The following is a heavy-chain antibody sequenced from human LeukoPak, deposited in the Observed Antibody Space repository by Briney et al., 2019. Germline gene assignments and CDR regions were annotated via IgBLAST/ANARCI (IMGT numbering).Heavy chain of an antibody. CDR2: ISGSGGST. Sequence: PGGSLRLSCAASGFTFSSYAMSWVRQAPGKGLEGVSAISGSGGSTYYADSVKGRFTTSRDNSKNTLYLQMNSLRAEDTAVYYCAKDGRVPAVKGRMDYWGQGTLVTVSS. J-gene: IGHJ4*02. V-gene: IGHV3-23*01. CDR3: AKDGRVPAVKGRMDY. D-gene: IGHD2-2*01. CDR1: GFTFSSYA.